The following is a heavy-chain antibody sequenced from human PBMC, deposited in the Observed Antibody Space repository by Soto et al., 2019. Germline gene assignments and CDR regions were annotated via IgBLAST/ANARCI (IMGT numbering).Heavy chain of an antibody. D-gene: IGHD6-19*01. Sequence: EVQLVESGGGLVKPGGSLRLSCAASGFTFSSYSMNWVRQAPGKGLEWVSSTSSSSYIYYADSVKGRFTISRDNAKNSLYLQMNSLRAEDTAVYYCARDQESAVAGPNPYYYYYGMDVWGQGTTVTVSS. CDR1: GFTFSSYS. V-gene: IGHV3-21*01. CDR2: TSSSSYI. J-gene: IGHJ6*02. CDR3: ARDQESAVAGPNPYYYYYGMDV.